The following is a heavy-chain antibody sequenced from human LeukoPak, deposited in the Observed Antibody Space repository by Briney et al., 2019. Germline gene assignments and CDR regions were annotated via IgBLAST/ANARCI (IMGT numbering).Heavy chain of an antibody. CDR2: ISGSGGST. CDR3: AKAPFMITFGGVIAGKPYYFDY. CDR1: GFTFSSYA. Sequence: PRGSLRLSCAASGFTFSSYAMSWVRQAPGKGLEWVSAISGSGGSTYYADSVKGRFTISRDNSKNTLYLQMNSLRAEDTAVYYCAKAPFMITFGGVIAGKPYYFDYWGQGTLVTVSS. J-gene: IGHJ4*02. D-gene: IGHD3-16*02. V-gene: IGHV3-23*01.